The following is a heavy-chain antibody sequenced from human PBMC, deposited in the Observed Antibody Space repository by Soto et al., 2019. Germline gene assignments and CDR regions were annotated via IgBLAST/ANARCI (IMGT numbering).Heavy chain of an antibody. V-gene: IGHV4-34*01. D-gene: IGHD3-9*01. Sequence: QVQLQQWGAGLLKPSETLSLTCAAYGGSFGAYYWTWIRQPPGKGLEWIGEINHSGSTNYIPSLESRVTISVDTSKNQFSLKLSSVTAADTAVYYCARGTNLRCFDWGQGTLVTVSS. CDR2: INHSGST. CDR3: ARGTNLRCFD. CDR1: GGSFGAYY. J-gene: IGHJ4*02.